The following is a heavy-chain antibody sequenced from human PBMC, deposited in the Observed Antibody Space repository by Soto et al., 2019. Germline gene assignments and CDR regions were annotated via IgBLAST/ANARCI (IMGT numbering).Heavy chain of an antibody. CDR1: GGSINSNNYY. J-gene: IGHJ4*02. CDR3: AKVVVAATRHTDFDS. Sequence: SETLSLTCTVSGGSINSNNYYWAWIRQPPGKGLAWIASIYYDGSTYYNPSLKSRVSISVDTSKNHFSLKLSSATAADTAVYYCAKVVVAATRHTDFDSWGQGTLVTVT. V-gene: IGHV4-39*02. CDR2: IYYDGST. D-gene: IGHD2-15*01.